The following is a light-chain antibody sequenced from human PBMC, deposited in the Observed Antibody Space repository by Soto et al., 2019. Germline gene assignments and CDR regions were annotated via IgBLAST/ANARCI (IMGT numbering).Light chain of an antibody. V-gene: IGKV1-33*01. Sequence: DIQMTQSPSSLSASVGDRVTITCQASHDIKKYLNWFQEKPGKAPKLLISDASNLQTGVPSRFSGSGYGTHFTFTISSLQPEDIATYYCQRYDSLPPTFGQGTRLDIK. CDR3: QRYDSLPPT. CDR1: HDIKKY. J-gene: IGKJ5*01. CDR2: DAS.